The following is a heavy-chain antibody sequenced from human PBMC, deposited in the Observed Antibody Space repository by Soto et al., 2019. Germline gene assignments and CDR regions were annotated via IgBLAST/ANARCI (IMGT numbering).Heavy chain of an antibody. CDR3: ARSYYYYGMDV. V-gene: IGHV3-53*04. Sequence: XXSLNLSFAASGFTVSSNYMRWVRQAPGKGLEWVSVIYSGGSTYYADSVKGRFTISRHNSKNTLYLQMNSLRAEDTAVYYCARSYYYYGMDVWGQGTTVTVSS. CDR1: GFTVSSNY. J-gene: IGHJ6*02. CDR2: IYSGGST.